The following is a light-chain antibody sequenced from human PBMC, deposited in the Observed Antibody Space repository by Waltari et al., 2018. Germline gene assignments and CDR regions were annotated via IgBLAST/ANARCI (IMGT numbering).Light chain of an antibody. V-gene: IGKV4-1*01. CDR3: QQYYSTPPT. CDR1: DRKDV. Sequence: DRKDVLVGYVQKPGHYPKLLVHGASARESGVPDRFSGGGCGTEFTLTIGTLQGEDVAVYFCQQYYSTPPTFGQGTKVDIK. CDR2: GAS. J-gene: IGKJ1*01.